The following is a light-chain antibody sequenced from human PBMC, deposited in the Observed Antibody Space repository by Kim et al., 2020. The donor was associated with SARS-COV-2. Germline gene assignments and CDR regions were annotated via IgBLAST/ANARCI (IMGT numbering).Light chain of an antibody. Sequence: DIQMTQSPSTLSASVGDRVTITCRASQSISSWLAWYQQKPGKAPKLLIYKASSLESGVPSRFSGSGSGTEFTLTISSLQPDDCATYYCQQYNSYPWTFGQGTKVDIK. J-gene: IGKJ1*01. CDR3: QQYNSYPWT. CDR1: QSISSW. V-gene: IGKV1-5*03. CDR2: KAS.